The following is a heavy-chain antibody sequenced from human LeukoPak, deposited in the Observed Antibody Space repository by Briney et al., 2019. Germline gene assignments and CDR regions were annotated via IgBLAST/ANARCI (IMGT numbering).Heavy chain of an antibody. CDR1: GFIFSDYS. CDR2: ITTGRDQ. CDR3: ARDSYCPYDVCFDY. V-gene: IGHV3-21*06. J-gene: IGHJ4*02. Sequence: PGGSLRLSCAASGFIFSDYSMGWVRQAPGKGLEWVSSITTGRDQNHAGSVKGRFTVSRDNAKSSVYLQMDSLRADDTAVYYCARDSYCPYDVCFDYWGQGVLVTVS. D-gene: IGHD3-16*01.